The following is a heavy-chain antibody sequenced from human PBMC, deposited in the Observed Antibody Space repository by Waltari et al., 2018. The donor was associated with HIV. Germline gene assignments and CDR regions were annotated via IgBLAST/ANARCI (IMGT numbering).Heavy chain of an antibody. J-gene: IGHJ4*02. CDR3: ARAYSGTYRIGDY. CDR1: GFTFRKYW. CDR2: IKQDGNEK. Sequence: EVQLVETGGALVQPGGSLTLTCVASGFTFRKYWMTWVRGAPGKGLEWVANIKQDGNEKNYLDSVKGRFTISRDNAKNSLYLQMNNLRDEDSATYYCARAYSGTYRIGDYWGQGTLVTVSS. V-gene: IGHV3-7*01. D-gene: IGHD1-26*01.